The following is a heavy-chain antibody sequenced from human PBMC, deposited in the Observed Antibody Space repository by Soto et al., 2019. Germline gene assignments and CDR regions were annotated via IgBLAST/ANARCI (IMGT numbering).Heavy chain of an antibody. CDR3: ARDNGSGSYYNPNWFDP. CDR2: IYTSGST. D-gene: IGHD3-10*01. Sequence: SETLSLTCTVSGGSISSYYWIWIRQPAGKGLEWIGRIYTSGSTNYNPSLKSRVTMSVDTSKNQFSLKLSSVTAADTAVYYCARDNGSGSYYNPNWFDPWGQGTLVT. V-gene: IGHV4-4*07. CDR1: GGSISSYY. J-gene: IGHJ5*02.